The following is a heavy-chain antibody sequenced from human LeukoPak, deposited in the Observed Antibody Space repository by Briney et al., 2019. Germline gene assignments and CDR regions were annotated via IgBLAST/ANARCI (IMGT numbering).Heavy chain of an antibody. D-gene: IGHD2-2*01. Sequence: SETLSLTCTVSGGSIGSYYWSWIRQPAGKGLEWIGRIYTSGSTNYNPSLKSRVTMSVDTSKNQFSLKLSSVTVADTAVYYCAREVVPAAILNWFDPWGQGTLVTVSS. CDR3: AREVVPAAILNWFDP. J-gene: IGHJ5*02. V-gene: IGHV4-4*07. CDR2: IYTSGST. CDR1: GGSIGSYY.